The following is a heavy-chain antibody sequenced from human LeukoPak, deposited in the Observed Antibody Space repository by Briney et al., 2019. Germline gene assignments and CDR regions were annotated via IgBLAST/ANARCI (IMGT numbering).Heavy chain of an antibody. CDR1: GGSISSGGYY. J-gene: IGHJ4*02. D-gene: IGHD6-19*01. Sequence: PSQTLSLTCTVSGGSISSGGYYWSWIRQPPGKGLEWIGEINHSGSTNYNPSLKSRVTISVDTSKNQFSLKLSSVTAADTAVYYCAARSLAVAGPPSPFDYWGQGTLVTVSS. V-gene: IGHV4-30-2*01. CDR3: AARSLAVAGPPSPFDY. CDR2: INHSGST.